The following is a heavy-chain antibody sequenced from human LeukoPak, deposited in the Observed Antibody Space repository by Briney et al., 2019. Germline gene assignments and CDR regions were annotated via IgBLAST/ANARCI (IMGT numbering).Heavy chain of an antibody. V-gene: IGHV3-23*01. CDR1: GFTFTNYN. CDR3: AKSAATLWVPYDY. J-gene: IGHJ4*02. D-gene: IGHD6-25*01. CDR2: ISGSGGST. Sequence: GGSLRLSCAASGFTFTNYNMNWVRQAPGKGLEWVSAISGSGGSTYHADSVKGRFTISRDNSKNTLYLQMNSLRAEDTAVYYCAKSAATLWVPYDYWGQGTLVTVSS.